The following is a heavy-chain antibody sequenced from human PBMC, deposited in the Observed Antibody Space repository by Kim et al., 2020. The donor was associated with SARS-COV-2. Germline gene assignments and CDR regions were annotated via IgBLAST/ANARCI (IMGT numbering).Heavy chain of an antibody. D-gene: IGHD3-22*01. CDR1: GGSISSYY. CDR3: ARDNYYYDSSGYYSHGAFAI. CDR2: IYYSGST. V-gene: IGHV4-59*13. J-gene: IGHJ3*02. Sequence: SETLSLTCTVSGGSISSYYWSWIRQPPGKGLEWIGYIYYSGSTNYNPSLKSRVTISVDTSKNQFSLKLSSVTAADTAVYYCARDNYYYDSSGYYSHGAFAIWGQGKMVTVSS.